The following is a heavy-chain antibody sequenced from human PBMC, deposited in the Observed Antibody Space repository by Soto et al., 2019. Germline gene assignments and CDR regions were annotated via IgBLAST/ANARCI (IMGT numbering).Heavy chain of an antibody. CDR3: AKATTYSYDTDAFDF. CDR1: GFTFNRYA. Sequence: GGSLRLSCTASGFTFNRYAMGWVRQAPGKGLQWVAGISASGGSTYYGPSVKGRFTIPRDSSKNTLHLQIDSLRGEDTAIYYCAKATTYSYDTDAFDFWGHGTMVTVSS. CDR2: ISASGGST. V-gene: IGHV3-23*01. J-gene: IGHJ3*01. D-gene: IGHD3-22*01.